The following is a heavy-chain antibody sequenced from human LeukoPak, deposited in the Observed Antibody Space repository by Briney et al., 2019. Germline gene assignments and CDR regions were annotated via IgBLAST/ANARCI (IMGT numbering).Heavy chain of an antibody. V-gene: IGHV4-59*08. Sequence: ETLSLTCTVSGGSISSYYWSWIRQPPGKGLEWIGYIYYSGSTNYNPSLKSRVTISVDTSKNQFSLKLSSVTAADTAVYYCARTMIRRAFDIWGQGTMVTVSS. CDR1: GGSISSYY. CDR2: IYYSGST. CDR3: ARTMIRRAFDI. J-gene: IGHJ3*02. D-gene: IGHD3-22*01.